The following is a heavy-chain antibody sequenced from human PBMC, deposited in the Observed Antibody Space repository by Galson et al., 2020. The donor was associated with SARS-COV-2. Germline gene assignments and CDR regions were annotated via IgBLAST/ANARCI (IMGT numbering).Heavy chain of an antibody. CDR1: GYIFTSYY. CDR2: INPSGGST. J-gene: IGHJ6*02. D-gene: IGHD4-17*01. Sequence: ASVKVSCKASGYIFTSYYMHWVRQAPGQGLEWMGIINPSGGSTSYAQKFQGRVTMTRDTSTSIVYMELSSLRSEDTAVYYCARDLTVTKAYYYYYGMDVWGQGTTGTVSS. V-gene: IGHV1-46*01. CDR3: ARDLTVTKAYYYYYGMDV.